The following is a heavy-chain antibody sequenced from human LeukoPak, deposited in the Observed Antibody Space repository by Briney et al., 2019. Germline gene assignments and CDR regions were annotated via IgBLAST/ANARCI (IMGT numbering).Heavy chain of an antibody. D-gene: IGHD3-16*02. V-gene: IGHV3-33*01. Sequence: GGSLRLSCAASGFTFSTYAIHWDRQAPGKGLEWVAVIWYDGSEQYYADSVKGRFIISRDNSKSTSDLQMNSLRAEDTAVYYCAREGDSRWGELSPWGQGTLVTVSA. CDR1: GFTFSTYA. CDR3: AREGDSRWGELSP. J-gene: IGHJ1*01. CDR2: IWYDGSEQ.